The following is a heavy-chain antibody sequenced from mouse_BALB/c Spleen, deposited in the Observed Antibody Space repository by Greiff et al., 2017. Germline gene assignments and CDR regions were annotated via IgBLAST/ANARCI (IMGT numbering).Heavy chain of an antibody. CDR2: IDPANGNT. CDR1: GFNIKDTY. CDR3: APTGTEYFDV. D-gene: IGHD4-1*02. V-gene: IGHV14-3*02. Sequence: VQLQQSGAELVKPGASVKLSCTASGFNIKDTYMHWVKQRPEQGLEWIGRIDPANGNTKYDPKFQGKATITADTTSNTAYLQLSSLTSEDTAVYYCAPTGTEYFDVWGAGTTVTVSS. J-gene: IGHJ1*01.